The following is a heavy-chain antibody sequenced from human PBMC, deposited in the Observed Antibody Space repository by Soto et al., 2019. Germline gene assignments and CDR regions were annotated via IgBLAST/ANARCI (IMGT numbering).Heavy chain of an antibody. CDR2: IHYSGST. CDR3: TRGGDAYKNGH. Sequence: SETLSRTCTVAGGAISNYYWSWIRQPPGKGLEWIGYIHYSGSTNYNPSLKSRVTMSVDTSKNQFSLKLTSVNAADTAVYYCTRGGDAYKNGHWGQGTLVTVS. J-gene: IGHJ4*02. D-gene: IGHD2-21*01. V-gene: IGHV4-59*01. CDR1: GGAISNYY.